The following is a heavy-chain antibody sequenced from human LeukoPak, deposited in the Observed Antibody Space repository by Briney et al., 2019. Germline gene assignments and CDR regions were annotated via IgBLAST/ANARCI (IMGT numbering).Heavy chain of an antibody. V-gene: IGHV4-39*01. Sequence: SETLSLTCTVSGGSISSSSYYWSWIRQPPGKGLGRLGSIFHSGSTYYSPSFKSRVTISADTSKNQFSLRLPSVTAADTAVYYCAGWSSRSSAYDIWGHGTMVTVSS. CDR3: AGWSSRSSAYDI. CDR1: GGSISSSSYY. D-gene: IGHD2-2*01. CDR2: IFHSGST. J-gene: IGHJ3*02.